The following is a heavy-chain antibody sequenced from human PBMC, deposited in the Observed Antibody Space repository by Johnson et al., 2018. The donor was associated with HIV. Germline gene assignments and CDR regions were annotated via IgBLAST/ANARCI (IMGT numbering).Heavy chain of an antibody. Sequence: VQLVESGGGLVQPGGSLRLSCAASGFTFSSYWMGWVRQAPGKGLEWVANIKQDGSEKYYVDSVKGRFTISRDNAKNSLYLQMNSLRAEDTAVYYCASPLPTGTTSLDAFDIWGQGTMVTVSS. CDR1: GFTFSSYW. CDR3: ASPLPTGTTSLDAFDI. CDR2: IKQDGSEK. V-gene: IGHV3-7*02. D-gene: IGHD1-7*01. J-gene: IGHJ3*02.